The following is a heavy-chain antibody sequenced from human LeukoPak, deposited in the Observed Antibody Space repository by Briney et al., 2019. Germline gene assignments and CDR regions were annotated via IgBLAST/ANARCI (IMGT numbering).Heavy chain of an antibody. J-gene: IGHJ5*02. CDR1: DGSISGYY. D-gene: IGHD4-23*01. CDR3: ARDAYGGNSWGWFDP. Sequence: SETLSLTCTVSDGSISGYYWSWIRQSPGKGLEWIGYIYFTGLTHYNPSLKSRVTMSVDMSKYQFSLNLNSVTAADTAVYYCARDAYGGNSWGWFDPWGQGTLVTVSA. CDR2: IYFTGLT. V-gene: IGHV4-59*01.